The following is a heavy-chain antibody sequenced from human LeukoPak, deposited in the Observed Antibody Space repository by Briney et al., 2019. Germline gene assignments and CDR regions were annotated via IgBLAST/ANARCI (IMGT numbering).Heavy chain of an antibody. Sequence: GGSLRLSCAASGFTFSSYSMNWVRQAPGKGLEWVSSITSSSSYIYYADSVKGRFTISRDNAKNSLYLQMNSLRAEDTALYYCARGIAAAGNYWGQGTLVTVSS. V-gene: IGHV3-21*04. CDR1: GFTFSSYS. D-gene: IGHD6-13*01. CDR2: ITSSSSYI. J-gene: IGHJ4*02. CDR3: ARGIAAAGNY.